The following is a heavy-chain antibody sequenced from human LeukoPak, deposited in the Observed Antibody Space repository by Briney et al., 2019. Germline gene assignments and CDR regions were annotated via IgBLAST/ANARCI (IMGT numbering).Heavy chain of an antibody. V-gene: IGHV3-48*03. CDR2: ISSSGSTI. CDR1: GFTFSSYE. D-gene: IGHD5-12*01. Sequence: PGGSLRLSCAASGFTFSSYEMNWVRQAPGKGLEWISYISSSGSTIYYADSVKGRFTISRDNRKNSLYLQMYSLRTEDTALYYCAKDSGYDFSGWYFDLWGRGTLVTVSS. J-gene: IGHJ2*01. CDR3: AKDSGYDFSGWYFDL.